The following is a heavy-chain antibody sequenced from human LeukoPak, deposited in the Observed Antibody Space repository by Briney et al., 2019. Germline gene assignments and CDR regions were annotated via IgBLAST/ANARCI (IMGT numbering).Heavy chain of an antibody. Sequence: GGSLRLSCAASGFTFSSHAMSWVRQAPGKGLEWVSAISGSGGSTYYADSVKGRFTISRDNSKNTLYLQMNSLRAEDTAVYYCAKGVRTMIVVAPDYWGQGTLVTVSS. CDR2: ISGSGGST. D-gene: IGHD3-22*01. J-gene: IGHJ4*02. V-gene: IGHV3-23*01. CDR1: GFTFSSHA. CDR3: AKGVRTMIVVAPDY.